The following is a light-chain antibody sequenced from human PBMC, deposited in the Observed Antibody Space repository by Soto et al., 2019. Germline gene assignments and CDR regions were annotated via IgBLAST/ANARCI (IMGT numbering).Light chain of an antibody. CDR1: QSVSSGY. CDR3: QQYGSSSTWT. V-gene: IGKV3-20*01. CDR2: GAS. Sequence: EMVLTQSPGTLSISQGERATLSCRASQSVSSGYLAWYQQKPGQAPRLLIYGASSRATGIPDRFSGSGSGTDFTLTISRLEPEDFAVYYCQQYGSSSTWTFGQGTKVDIK. J-gene: IGKJ1*01.